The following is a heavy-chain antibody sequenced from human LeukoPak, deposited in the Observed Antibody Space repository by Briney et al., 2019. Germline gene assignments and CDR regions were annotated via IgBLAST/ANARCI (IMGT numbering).Heavy chain of an antibody. CDR3: ARAEYGSGSYYPDY. Sequence: ASVKVSCKASGYTFTSYDINWVRQATGQGLEWMGWMNPNSGNTGYAQKFQGRVTMTRNTSISTAYMELSSLRSEDTAVYYCARAEYGSGSYYPDYWGQGTLVTVSS. CDR1: GYTFTSYD. V-gene: IGHV1-8*02. J-gene: IGHJ4*02. D-gene: IGHD3-10*01. CDR2: MNPNSGNT.